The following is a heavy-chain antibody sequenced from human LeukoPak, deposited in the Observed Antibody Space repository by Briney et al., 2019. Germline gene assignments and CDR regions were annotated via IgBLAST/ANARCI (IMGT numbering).Heavy chain of an antibody. V-gene: IGHV3-48*01. J-gene: IGHJ5*02. CDR1: GFTFSSYS. Sequence: PGGSLRLSCAASGFTFSSYSMNWVRQAPGKGLEWVSYISSSGSTIYYADSVKGRFTTSRDNAKNSLYLQMNSLRVEDTALYYCARDRSGNSYGNRFDPWGQGTLVTVSS. CDR3: ARDRSGNSYGNRFDP. CDR2: ISSSGSTI. D-gene: IGHD5-18*01.